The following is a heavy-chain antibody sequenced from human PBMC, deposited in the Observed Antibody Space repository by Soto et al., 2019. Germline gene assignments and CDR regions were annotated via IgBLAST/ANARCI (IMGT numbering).Heavy chain of an antibody. CDR3: ARDPPATRHGMDV. J-gene: IGHJ6*02. CDR2: IYSGGST. V-gene: IGHV3-53*01. CDR1: GFAFSSYW. Sequence: SLRLSCAASGFAFSSYWMHWVRQAPGKGLVWVSVIYSGGSTYYADSVRGRFTISRDNSKNTLYLQMKSLRAEDTAVYYCARDPPATRHGMDVWGQGTTVTVSS.